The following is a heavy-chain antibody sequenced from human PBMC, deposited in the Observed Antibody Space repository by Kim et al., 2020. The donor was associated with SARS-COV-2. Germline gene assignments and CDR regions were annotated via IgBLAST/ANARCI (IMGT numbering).Heavy chain of an antibody. CDR2: IYYSGST. V-gene: IGHV4-31*03. Sequence: PSETLSLTCTVSGGSISSGGYYWSWIRQHPGKGLEWIGYIYYSGSTYYNPSLKSRVTISVDTSKNQFSLKLSSVTAADTAVYYCARGGKYSYGYVYGMDVWGQGTTVTVSS. CDR3: ARGGKYSYGYVYGMDV. D-gene: IGHD5-18*01. CDR1: GGSISSGGYY. J-gene: IGHJ6*02.